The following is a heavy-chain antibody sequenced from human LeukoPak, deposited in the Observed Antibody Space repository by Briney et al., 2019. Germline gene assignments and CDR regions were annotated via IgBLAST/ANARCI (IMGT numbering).Heavy chain of an antibody. V-gene: IGHV3-30*18. CDR1: GFTFSSCG. D-gene: IGHD6-19*01. J-gene: IGHJ4*02. Sequence: AARSLRLSCAASGFTFSSCGMYWVRQAPGKGLEWVAFISYDGSDKYYADSVKGRFTISRDNYKNTLYLQMNSLRAEDTAVYYCAKGSAWYADYWGQGTLVTVSS. CDR3: AKGSAWYADY. CDR2: ISYDGSDK.